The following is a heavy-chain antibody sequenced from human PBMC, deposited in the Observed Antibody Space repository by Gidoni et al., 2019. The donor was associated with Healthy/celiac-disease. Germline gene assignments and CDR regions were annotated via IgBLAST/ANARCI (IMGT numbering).Heavy chain of an antibody. V-gene: IGHV3-23*01. J-gene: IGHJ4*02. CDR1: GFTFSSYA. CDR3: AKGNYDFWSGLDY. CDR2: IGGSGGST. Sequence: EVQLLESGGGLVQPGGSLRLPCAASGFTFSSYAMSWVRQAPGKGLEWVSAIGGSGGSTYYADSVKGRFTFSRDNSKNTLYLQMNSLRADDTAVYYCAKGNYDFWSGLDYWGQGTLVTVSS. D-gene: IGHD3-3*01.